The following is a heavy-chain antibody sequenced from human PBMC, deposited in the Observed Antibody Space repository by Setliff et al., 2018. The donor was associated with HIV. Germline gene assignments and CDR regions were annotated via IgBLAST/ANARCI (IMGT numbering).Heavy chain of an antibody. CDR1: GYTFDGHY. D-gene: IGHD2-15*01. J-gene: IGHJ4*02. CDR2: ISPNNFNT. Sequence: ASVKVSCKTSGYTFDGHYLHWVRQAPGQGLEWMGRISPNNFNTQYAKNFQGRVTMTWDTSTSTGYMEVYSLRADDTAVYYCARDFCGSSCSSGYGYFDHWGQGTLVTVSS. CDR3: ARDFCGSSCSSGYGYFDH. V-gene: IGHV1-2*06.